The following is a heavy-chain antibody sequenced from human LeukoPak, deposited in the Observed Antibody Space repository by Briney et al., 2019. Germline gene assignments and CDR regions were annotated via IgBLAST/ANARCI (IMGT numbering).Heavy chain of an antibody. V-gene: IGHV4-61*01. CDR1: GGSVSSGSYY. Sequence: SETLSLTCTVSGGSVSSGSYYWNWIRQPPGKGLEWIGYIYNSESTNYNPSLKSRVTISVDTSKNQFSLKLSSVTAADTAVYYCARTYYDILTGYYYFDYWGQGTLVTVSS. J-gene: IGHJ4*02. CDR3: ARTYYDILTGYYYFDY. D-gene: IGHD3-9*01. CDR2: IYNSEST.